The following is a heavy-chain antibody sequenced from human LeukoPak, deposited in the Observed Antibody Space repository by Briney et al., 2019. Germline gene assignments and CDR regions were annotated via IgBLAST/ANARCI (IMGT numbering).Heavy chain of an antibody. J-gene: IGHJ3*02. CDR3: AKDPRQNPGDAFDI. V-gene: IGHV3-23*01. D-gene: IGHD1-1*01. CDR1: GFTFGDYD. Sequence: GGSLRLSCTASGFTFGDYDVSWVRQAPGKGLEWVSAISGSGGSTYYADSVKGRSTISRDNSKNTPYLQMNSLRAEDTAVYYCAKDPRQNPGDAFDIWGQGTMVTVSS. CDR2: ISGSGGST.